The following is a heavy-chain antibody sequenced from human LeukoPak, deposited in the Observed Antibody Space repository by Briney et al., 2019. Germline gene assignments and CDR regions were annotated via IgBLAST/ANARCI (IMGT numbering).Heavy chain of an antibody. V-gene: IGHV4-59*01. CDR1: GGSISSYY. CDR3: ASANYYYYYYMDV. Sequence: SETLSLTCTVSGGSISSYYWSWIRQPPGKGLEWIGYIYYSGSTNYNPSLKSRVTISVDTSKNQFSLKLSSVTAADTAVYYCASANYYYYYYMDVWGKGTTVTVSS. J-gene: IGHJ6*03. CDR2: IYYSGST.